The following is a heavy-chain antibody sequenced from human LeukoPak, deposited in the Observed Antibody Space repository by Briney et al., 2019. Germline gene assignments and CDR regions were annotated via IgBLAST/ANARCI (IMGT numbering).Heavy chain of an antibody. V-gene: IGHV4-39*01. CDR1: GGSISSSSYY. CDR2: IYYSGST. J-gene: IGHJ5*02. CDR3: ARREVRGSWFDP. D-gene: IGHD3-10*01. Sequence: SETLSLTCTVSGGSISSSSYYWGWIRQPPGKGLEWIGSIYYSGSTYYNPSLKSRVTISVDTSKNQFSLKLSSVTAADTAVYYCARREVRGSWFDPWGQGTLVTVSS.